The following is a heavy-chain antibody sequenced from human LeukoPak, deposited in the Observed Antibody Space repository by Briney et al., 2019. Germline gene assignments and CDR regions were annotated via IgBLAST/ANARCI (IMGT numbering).Heavy chain of an antibody. CDR1: GGSVSSGNYH. CDR3: ARRDYALDY. V-gene: IGHV4-61*01. D-gene: IGHD4-17*01. J-gene: IGHJ4*02. Sequence: SETLSPTCTVSGGSVSSGNYHWSWIRQPPGKGLEYIGYIYYSGSTNYNPSLKSRVTISLDTSKNQFSLNLRSVTAADTAVYYCARRDYALDYWGQGTLVTVSS. CDR2: IYYSGST.